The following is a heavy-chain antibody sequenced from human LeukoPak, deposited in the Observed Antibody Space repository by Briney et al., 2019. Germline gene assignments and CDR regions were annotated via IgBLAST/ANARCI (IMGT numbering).Heavy chain of an antibody. D-gene: IGHD2-15*01. J-gene: IGHJ6*02. CDR1: GYTFTGYH. Sequence: ASVTVSCMASGYTFTGYHMHWVRPAPGRGLEGMGRIYPNSGGTHYAQTVQGRVTMTRDTSISTASMELSRLRSDDTAVYYCARAGHPNYCSGGSCYGPNYYYGMEVWGQGTTVTVSS. CDR3: ARAGHPNYCSGGSCYGPNYYYGMEV. V-gene: IGHV1-2*06. CDR2: IYPNSGGT.